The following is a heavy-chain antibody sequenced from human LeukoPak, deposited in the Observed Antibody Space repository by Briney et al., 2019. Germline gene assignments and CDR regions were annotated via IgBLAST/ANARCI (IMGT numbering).Heavy chain of an antibody. J-gene: IGHJ6*02. CDR1: GFTFSSYG. Sequence: PGRSPRLSCAASGFTFSSYGMHWVRQAPGKGLEYVSAISSNGGSTYYANSVKGRFTISRDNSKNTLYLQMGSLRAEDMAVYYCATGPIESYDYGDPNPGPDYYYYGMDVWGQGTTVTVSS. V-gene: IGHV3-64*01. CDR3: ATGPIESYDYGDPNPGPDYYYYGMDV. D-gene: IGHD4-17*01. CDR2: ISSNGGST.